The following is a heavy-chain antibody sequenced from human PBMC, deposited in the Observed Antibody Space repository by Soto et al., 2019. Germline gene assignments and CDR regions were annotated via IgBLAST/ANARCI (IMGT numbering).Heavy chain of an antibody. Sequence: QVQLVQSGAEVKKPGASVKVSCKASGYTFTSYDINWVRQATGQGLEWMGWMNPNSGNTGYAQKFQGRVTMTRNTSISTDYMELSSLRSEDTAVYYCARGRGYCGGDCYSPYFDLWGRGTLVTVSS. CDR3: ARGRGYCGGDCYSPYFDL. CDR2: MNPNSGNT. J-gene: IGHJ2*01. D-gene: IGHD2-21*02. CDR1: GYTFTSYD. V-gene: IGHV1-8*01.